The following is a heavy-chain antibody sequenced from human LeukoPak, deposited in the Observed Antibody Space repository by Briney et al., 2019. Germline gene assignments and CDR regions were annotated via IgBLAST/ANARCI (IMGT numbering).Heavy chain of an antibody. D-gene: IGHD4-17*01. J-gene: IGHJ3*02. V-gene: IGHV4-34*01. CDR2: INHSGST. Sequence: SETLSLTCAVYGGSFSGYYWNWIRQPPGKGLEWIGEINHSGSTNYKSSLKSRVTISVDTSKNQFSLKLSSVTAADTAVYYCARGDSGDYHDAFDIWGQGTTVTVSS. CDR3: ARGDSGDYHDAFDI. CDR1: GGSFSGYY.